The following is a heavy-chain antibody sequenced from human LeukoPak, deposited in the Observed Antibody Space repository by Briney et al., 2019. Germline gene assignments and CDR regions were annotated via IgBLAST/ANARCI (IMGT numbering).Heavy chain of an antibody. CDR2: IYPRDGST. CDR1: GYTFTSNY. V-gene: IGHV1-46*01. Sequence: ASVKVSCKASGYTFTSNYIHWVRQAPGQGLEWMGMIYPRDGSTSYAQKFQGRVSVTRDTSTSTVHMELSGLRSEDTAVYYCARDWYFDLWGRGTLVTVSS. J-gene: IGHJ2*01. CDR3: ARDWYFDL.